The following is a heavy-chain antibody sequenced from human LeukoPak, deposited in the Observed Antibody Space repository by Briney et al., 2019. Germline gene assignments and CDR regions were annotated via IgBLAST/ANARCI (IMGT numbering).Heavy chain of an antibody. CDR2: VYPGYSDT. V-gene: IGHV5-51*01. Sequence: GEPQKISCTGSGYSFTSYWIGWLREVPGKALEWIGIVYPGYSDTSYSPSSQGPVTMSAYKSTRPGSLQSCSLKASPTAMYSCASHPPLDYWGQGTLVTVSS. J-gene: IGHJ4*02. CDR3: ASHPPLDY. CDR1: GYSFTSYW.